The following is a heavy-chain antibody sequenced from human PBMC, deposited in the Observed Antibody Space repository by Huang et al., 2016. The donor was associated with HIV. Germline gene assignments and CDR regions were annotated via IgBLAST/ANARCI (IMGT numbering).Heavy chain of an antibody. J-gene: IGHJ4*02. CDR3: ARDHHDFWRGYRRMYFFDH. D-gene: IGHD3-3*01. Sequence: QVQLQESGPGLVKPSETLSLTCTVSGGSISTHYWSWIRQPPGKGLEWIGSIDYSGNTNYSPSHKSRVTILLDTSKNQFSLRVNSVTAADTAMYYCARDHHDFWRGYRRMYFFDHWGQGTLVTVSS. V-gene: IGHV4-59*11. CDR2: IDYSGNT. CDR1: GGSISTHY.